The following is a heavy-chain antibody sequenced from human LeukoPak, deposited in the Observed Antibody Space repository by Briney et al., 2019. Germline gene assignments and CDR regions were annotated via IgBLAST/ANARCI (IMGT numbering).Heavy chain of an antibody. Sequence: GGSLRLSCAASGFTFSSYGMHWVRQAPGKGLEWVAVIWYDGSNKYYADSVKGRFTISRDNSKNTLYLQMNSLRAEDTAVYYCARYPARYSGTPYFDYCGQGTLVTVSS. J-gene: IGHJ4*02. D-gene: IGHD1-26*01. CDR1: GFTFSSYG. CDR3: ARYPARYSGTPYFDY. V-gene: IGHV3-33*01. CDR2: IWYDGSNK.